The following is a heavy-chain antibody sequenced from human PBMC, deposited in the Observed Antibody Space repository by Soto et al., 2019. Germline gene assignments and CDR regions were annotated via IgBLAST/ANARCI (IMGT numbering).Heavy chain of an antibody. CDR3: VREEQLGPFYDYAMDV. V-gene: IGHV4-4*07. CDR2: IYSSGSA. J-gene: IGHJ6*02. CDR1: GASISSFY. Sequence: SETLSLTCTVSGASISSFYCSWIRQPAGKGLEWIGRIYSSGSANFNPSLNSRVSMSVDTSKNQFSLRLNSVTAADTAMYYCVREEQLGPFYDYAMDVWGQGTKVTVSS. D-gene: IGHD6-6*01.